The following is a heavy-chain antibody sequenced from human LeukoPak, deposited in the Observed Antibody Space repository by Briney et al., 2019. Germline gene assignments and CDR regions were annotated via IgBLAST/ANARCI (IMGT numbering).Heavy chain of an antibody. Sequence: GGSPRLSCAASGFTFSNYWMSWVRQTPGKGLEWVANIKQDGRERYYVGSVKGRFTISRDNAKNSLYLQMSSLRAEDTAVYYCARKGELERRRSWDCWGQGTLVTVSS. V-gene: IGHV3-7*03. CDR1: GFTFSNYW. CDR2: IKQDGRER. D-gene: IGHD1-1*01. CDR3: ARKGELERRRSWDC. J-gene: IGHJ4*02.